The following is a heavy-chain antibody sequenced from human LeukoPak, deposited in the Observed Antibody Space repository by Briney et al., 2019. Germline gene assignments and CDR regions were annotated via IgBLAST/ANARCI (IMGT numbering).Heavy chain of an antibody. CDR2: INHSGST. J-gene: IGHJ4*02. D-gene: IGHD2-15*01. Sequence: SETLSLTCAVYGGSFSGYYCSWIRQPPGKGLEWIGEINHSGSTNYNPSLKSRVTISVDTSKNQFSLKLSSVTAADTAVYYCARTRGTVVVAARGFVDYWGQGNLVTVSS. V-gene: IGHV4-34*01. CDR1: GGSFSGYY. CDR3: ARTRGTVVVAARGFVDY.